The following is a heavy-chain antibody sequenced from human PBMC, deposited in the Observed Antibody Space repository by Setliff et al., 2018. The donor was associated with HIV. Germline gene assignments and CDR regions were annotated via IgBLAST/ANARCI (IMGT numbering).Heavy chain of an antibody. V-gene: IGHV3-23*01. CDR2: LSTSGDST. CDR3: AKDNTWIPNGFDY. Sequence: SLRLSCAASGFTFNNYAMSWVRQAPGKGLEWVSALSTSGDSTYYADSVKGRFTISRDNSKNTLYLQMNSLRAEDTAVYYCAKDNTWIPNGFDYWGQGTLVTVSS. J-gene: IGHJ4*02. D-gene: IGHD5-18*01. CDR1: GFTFNNYA.